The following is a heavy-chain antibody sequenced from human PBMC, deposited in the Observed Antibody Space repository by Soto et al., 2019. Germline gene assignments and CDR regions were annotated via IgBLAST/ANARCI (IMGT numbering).Heavy chain of an antibody. CDR1: GGSISSGGYY. V-gene: IGHV4-31*03. Sequence: QVQLQESGPGLVKPSQTLSLTCTVSGGSISSGGYYWSWIRQHQGKGLEWIGYIYYSGSTYYNPSLKSRVTISVDTSKNQFSLKLSSVTAADTAVYYCARERYYYDSSGYRGRVYYFDYWGQGTLVTVSS. CDR3: ARERYYYDSSGYRGRVYYFDY. J-gene: IGHJ4*02. D-gene: IGHD3-22*01. CDR2: IYYSGST.